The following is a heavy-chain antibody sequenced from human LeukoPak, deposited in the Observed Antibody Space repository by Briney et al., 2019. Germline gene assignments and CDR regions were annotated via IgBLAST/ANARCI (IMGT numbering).Heavy chain of an antibody. V-gene: IGHV1-69*13. D-gene: IGHD2-21*02. CDR2: IIPISGTA. Sequence: ASVKVSCKASGGTFSSYAISWVRQAPGQGLEWMGGIIPISGTANYAQKFQGRVTITADESTSTAYMELSSLRSEDTAVYYCARVSDCGGDCYSFDYWGQGTLVTVSS. CDR3: ARVSDCGGDCYSFDY. CDR1: GGTFSSYA. J-gene: IGHJ4*02.